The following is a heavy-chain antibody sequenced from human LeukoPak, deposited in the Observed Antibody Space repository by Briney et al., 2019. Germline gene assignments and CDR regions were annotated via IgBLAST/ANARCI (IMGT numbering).Heavy chain of an antibody. CDR2: ISYDGSNK. Sequence: GGSLRLSCAASGFTFSSYGMHWVRQAPGKGLEWVAVISYDGSNKYYADSVKGRFTISRDNSKNTLYLQMNSLRAEDTAVYYCARVGPCSGGSCYPYYFDYWGQGTLVTVSS. CDR1: GFTFSSYG. V-gene: IGHV3-30*03. CDR3: ARVGPCSGGSCYPYYFDY. D-gene: IGHD2-15*01. J-gene: IGHJ4*02.